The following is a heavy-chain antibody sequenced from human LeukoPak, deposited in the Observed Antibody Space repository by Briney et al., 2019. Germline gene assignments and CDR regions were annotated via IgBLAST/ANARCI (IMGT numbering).Heavy chain of an antibody. D-gene: IGHD2-2*01. CDR1: GGSISSGSYY. V-gene: IGHV4-61*02. CDR2: IYTSGST. Sequence: SETLSLTCTVSGGSISSGSYYWSWIRQPAGKGLEWIGRIYTSGSTNYNPSLKSRVTISVDTSKNLFSLKLSSVTAADTAVYYCARGGYCSSTSCSTNHYYMDVWGKGTTVTVSS. CDR3: ARGGYCSSTSCSTNHYYMDV. J-gene: IGHJ6*03.